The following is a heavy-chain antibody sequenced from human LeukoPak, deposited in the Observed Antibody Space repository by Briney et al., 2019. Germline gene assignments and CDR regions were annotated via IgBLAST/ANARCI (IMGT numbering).Heavy chain of an antibody. D-gene: IGHD5-24*01. CDR3: AREMATILGNQEGVDY. V-gene: IGHV5-10-1*01. CDR1: GYSFSSYW. CDR2: IDPSDSYT. J-gene: IGHJ4*02. Sequence: RGESLKISCKGSGYSFSSYWIAWVRQMPGKGLEWMGRIDPSDSYTNYSPSFQGHVTISADKSISTAYLQWSSLKASDTAMYYCAREMATILGNQEGVDYWGQGTLVTVSS.